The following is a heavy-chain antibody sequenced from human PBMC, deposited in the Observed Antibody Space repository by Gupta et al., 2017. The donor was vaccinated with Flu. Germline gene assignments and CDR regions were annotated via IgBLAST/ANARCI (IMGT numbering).Heavy chain of an antibody. CDR2: IRMKVNGSTT. D-gene: IGHD2-15*01. V-gene: IGHV3-72*01. CDR1: GFTFSDHY. Sequence: GFTFSDHYMDWVRQAPGKGLEWVGRIRMKVNGSTTEYAASVKGRFSVSRDDSRNSLYLQMSSLKIEDTAVYYCVRVSRSGNFYLDYWGQGTRVTVSS. CDR3: VRVSRSGNFYLDY. J-gene: IGHJ4*02.